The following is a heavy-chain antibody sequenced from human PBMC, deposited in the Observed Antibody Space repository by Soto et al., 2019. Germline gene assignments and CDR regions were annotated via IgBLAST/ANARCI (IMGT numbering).Heavy chain of an antibody. CDR3: ARVRVLWFGELLPYFDY. CDR1: GGSISSYY. Sequence: SETLSLTCTVSGGSISSYYWSWIRQPPGKGLEWIGYIHYSGSTNYNPSLKSRVTISVDTSKNQFSLKLSSVTAADTAVYYCARVRVLWFGELLPYFDYWGQGTLVTVSS. V-gene: IGHV4-59*01. CDR2: IHYSGST. D-gene: IGHD3-10*01. J-gene: IGHJ4*02.